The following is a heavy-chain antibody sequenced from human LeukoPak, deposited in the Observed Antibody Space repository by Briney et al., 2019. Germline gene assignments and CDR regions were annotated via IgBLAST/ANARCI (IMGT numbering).Heavy chain of an antibody. V-gene: IGHV3-30*02. CDR1: GFTFSSYG. CDR3: AREGRHSMGYFDY. Sequence: PGGSLRLSCAASGFTFSSYGMHWVRQAPGKGLEWVAFIRYDGSNKYYADSVKGRFTISRDNAKNSLYLQMNSLRAEDTAVYYCAREGRHSMGYFDYWAREPWSPSPQ. J-gene: IGHJ4*02. CDR2: IRYDGSNK. D-gene: IGHD2-21*01.